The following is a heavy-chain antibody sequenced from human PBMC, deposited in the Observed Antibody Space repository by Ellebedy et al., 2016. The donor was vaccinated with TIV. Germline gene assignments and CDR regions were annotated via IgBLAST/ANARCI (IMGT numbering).Heavy chain of an antibody. Sequence: GGSLRLSXAASGFTFSSYSMNWVRQAPGKGLEWVAVISYDGSNKYYADSVKGRFTISRDNSKNTLYLQMNSLRAEDTAVYYCARDRIAVPDYWGQGTLVTVSS. J-gene: IGHJ4*02. D-gene: IGHD6-19*01. CDR1: GFTFSSYS. V-gene: IGHV3-30*03. CDR3: ARDRIAVPDY. CDR2: ISYDGSNK.